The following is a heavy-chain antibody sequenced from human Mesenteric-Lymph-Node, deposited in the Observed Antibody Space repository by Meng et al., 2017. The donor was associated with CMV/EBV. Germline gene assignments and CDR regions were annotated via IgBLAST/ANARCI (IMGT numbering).Heavy chain of an antibody. CDR3: ARGGMYASSWFDS. CDR1: GGSIKTYF. Sequence: SETLSLTCTVSGGSIKTYFWSWIRQPPGRGLEWIGYIYYSATSNYNPSLKSRVTISVDTSKNQFSLKLSSVTAADTAVYYCARGGMYASSWFDSWGQGTLVTVSS. D-gene: IGHD2-8*01. CDR2: IYYSATS. V-gene: IGHV4-59*01. J-gene: IGHJ5*01.